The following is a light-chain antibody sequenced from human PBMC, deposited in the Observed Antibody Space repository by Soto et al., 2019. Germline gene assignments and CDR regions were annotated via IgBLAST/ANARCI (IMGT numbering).Light chain of an antibody. Sequence: EIVMTQSPVTLSVSPGGRATLSCRASQGISDTLAWYQQKPGQAPRLLIHGASTRAPGFPARFSGSGSGTDFTLTISSLQSEDFAVYYCQQYNNWPWTFGQGTKVEIK. V-gene: IGKV3-15*01. J-gene: IGKJ1*01. CDR1: QGISDT. CDR2: GAS. CDR3: QQYNNWPWT.